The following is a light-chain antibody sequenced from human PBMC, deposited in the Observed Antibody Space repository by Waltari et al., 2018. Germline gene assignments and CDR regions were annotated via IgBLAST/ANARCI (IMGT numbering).Light chain of an antibody. CDR3: QSYDSSLSGSGV. CDR2: GNS. CDR1: SSNIGAGYD. V-gene: IGLV1-40*01. J-gene: IGLJ2*01. Sequence: QSVLTQPPPVSGAPGQRVTISSTGSSSNIGAGYDVHWYQQLPGTAPQPLIYGNSNRPSGVPDRFSGSKSGTSASLAITGLQAEDEADYYCQSYDSSLSGSGVFGGGTKLTVL.